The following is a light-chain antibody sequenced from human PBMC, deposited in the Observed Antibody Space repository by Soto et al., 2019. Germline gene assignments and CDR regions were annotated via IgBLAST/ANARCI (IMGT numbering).Light chain of an antibody. Sequence: QSVLTQPPSVSGAPGQRVTISCTGSSSNIGAGYDVHWYQQLPGTAPKLLIYGNSNRPSGVPDRFSGSKSGTSASLAITGLQAEDEADYYCQSDDSSLSGYVVFGGGTQLTVL. CDR1: SSNIGAGYD. CDR2: GNS. V-gene: IGLV1-40*01. J-gene: IGLJ2*01. CDR3: QSDDSSLSGYVV.